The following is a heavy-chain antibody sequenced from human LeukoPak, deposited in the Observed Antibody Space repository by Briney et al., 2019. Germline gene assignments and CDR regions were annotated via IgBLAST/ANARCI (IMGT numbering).Heavy chain of an antibody. CDR2: ISWNSGSI. D-gene: IGHD5-18*01. V-gene: IGHV3-9*01. J-gene: IGHJ4*02. CDR1: GFTFDDYA. Sequence: GGSLRLSCAASGFTFDDYAMHWVRQAPGKGLEWVSGISWNSGSIGYADSVKGRFTISRDNAKNSLYLQMNSLRAEDTALYYCAKATGYTYALDYWGQGTLVTVSS. CDR3: AKATGYTYALDY.